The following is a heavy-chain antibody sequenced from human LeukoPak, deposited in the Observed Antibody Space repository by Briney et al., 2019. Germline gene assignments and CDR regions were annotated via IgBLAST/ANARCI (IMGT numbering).Heavy chain of an antibody. CDR3: ARGGGWNDPPFDY. CDR1: GDSEISDGFY. V-gene: IGHV4-31*03. CDR2: FFSNGIT. D-gene: IGHD1-1*01. J-gene: IGHJ4*02. Sequence: SETLSLTCTVSGDSEISDGFYWNWIRQHPGKGLEWIGYFFSNGITHYNPSLQSRSSISLDTSKNQFSLNLTSVTAADTAVYYCARGGGWNDPPFDYWGQGTLVTVSS.